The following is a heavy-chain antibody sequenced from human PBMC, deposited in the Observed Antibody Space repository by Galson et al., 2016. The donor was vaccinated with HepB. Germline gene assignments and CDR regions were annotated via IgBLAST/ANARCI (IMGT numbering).Heavy chain of an antibody. CDR3: AREDPNIAVAALDY. D-gene: IGHD6-19*01. CDR2: IWYDGTNK. Sequence: SLRLSCAASGFTFSRYGMHWVRQAPGEGLESVAFIWYDGTNKFYADSVKDRFTVSRDNSKNTLYLQLNSLRAEDTAVYYCAREDPNIAVAALDYWGQGTLVTVSS. V-gene: IGHV3-33*01. J-gene: IGHJ4*02. CDR1: GFTFSRYG.